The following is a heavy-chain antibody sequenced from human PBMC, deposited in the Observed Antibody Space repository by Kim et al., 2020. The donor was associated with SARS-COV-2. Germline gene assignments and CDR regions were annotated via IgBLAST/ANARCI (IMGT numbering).Heavy chain of an antibody. J-gene: IGHJ6*02. D-gene: IGHD3-3*01. CDR1: GFTFSSYS. CDR2: ISSSSSTI. V-gene: IGHV3-48*02. Sequence: GGSLRLSCAASGFTFSSYSMNWVRQAPGKGLEWVSYISSSSSTIYYADSVKGRFTISRDNAKNSLYLQMNSLRDEDTAVYYCARDQGSGYIAFDYYYGMDVWGQGTTVTVSS. CDR3: ARDQGSGYIAFDYYYGMDV.